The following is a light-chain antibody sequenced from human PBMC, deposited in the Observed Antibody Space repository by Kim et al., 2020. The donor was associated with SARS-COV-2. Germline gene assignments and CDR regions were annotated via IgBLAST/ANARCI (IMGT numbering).Light chain of an antibody. CDR2: DVS. Sequence: GQSITISCNGTSSDVGGYNYVSWYQQHPGKAPKLMIYDVSNRPSGVSNRFSGSKSDNTASLTISGLQAEDEADYYCSSYTSSSTRVFGGGTKVTVL. V-gene: IGLV2-14*03. J-gene: IGLJ2*01. CDR1: SSDVGGYNY. CDR3: SSYTSSSTRV.